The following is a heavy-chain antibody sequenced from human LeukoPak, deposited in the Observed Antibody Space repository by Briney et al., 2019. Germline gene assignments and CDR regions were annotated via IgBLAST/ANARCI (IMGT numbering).Heavy chain of an antibody. CDR3: AKPFDY. CDR1: GFSFSSFG. J-gene: IGHJ4*02. Sequence: PGGSLSLFRAASGFSFSSFGMHWVRQPPGKGLEWVAFIRYDGSNKYYADSVKGRFTISRDNSKNTLYLQINSLRAEDTAVSYCAKPFDYWGQGTLVTVSS. CDR2: IRYDGSNK. V-gene: IGHV3-30*02.